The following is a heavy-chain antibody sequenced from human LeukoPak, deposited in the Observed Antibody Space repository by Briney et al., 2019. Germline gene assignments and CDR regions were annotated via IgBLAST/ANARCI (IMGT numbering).Heavy chain of an antibody. D-gene: IGHD3-10*01. Sequence: PGGSLRLSCSASGFTFSTYAMHWVRQAPGKGLEYVSAIGISGASTSYADSVKGTFTISRDNSKNTLYLQMTSLRAEDAAVYYCVKGDVMARGVPDYWGQGTLVTVSS. V-gene: IGHV3-64D*06. CDR3: VKGDVMARGVPDY. CDR1: GFTFSTYA. CDR2: IGISGAST. J-gene: IGHJ4*02.